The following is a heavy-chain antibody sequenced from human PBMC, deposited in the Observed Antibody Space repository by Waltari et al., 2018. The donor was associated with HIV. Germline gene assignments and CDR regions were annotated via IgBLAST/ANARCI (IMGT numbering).Heavy chain of an antibody. CDR3: ARARGYSYGYEDY. CDR2: ISKRGNTS. V-gene: IGHV3-48*04. J-gene: IGHJ4*02. D-gene: IGHD5-18*01. Sequence: EVQLVESGGDLVQPGGSLRLSCAASGFSFSSYSMTWVRQAPGKGLGWNSYISKRGNTSDSADSVKGRFTISRDNAKNSLSLQRHSLRAEDTAVYYCARARGYSYGYEDYWGQGALVTVSS. CDR1: GFSFSSYS.